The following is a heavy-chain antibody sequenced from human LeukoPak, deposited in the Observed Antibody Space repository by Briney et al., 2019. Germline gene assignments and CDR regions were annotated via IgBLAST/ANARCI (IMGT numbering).Heavy chain of an antibody. J-gene: IGHJ4*02. CDR2: ISSSGSTT. V-gene: IGHV3-48*03. Sequence: GGSLRLSCAASGFTFSSYEMNWVRQAPGEGLEWVSYISSSGSTTHYADSVKGRFTISRNNAKNSLYLKMKSLRAEDTAVYYCARDNYDSSGYYFDWGQGTLVTVSS. D-gene: IGHD3-22*01. CDR3: ARDNYDSSGYYFD. CDR1: GFTFSSYE.